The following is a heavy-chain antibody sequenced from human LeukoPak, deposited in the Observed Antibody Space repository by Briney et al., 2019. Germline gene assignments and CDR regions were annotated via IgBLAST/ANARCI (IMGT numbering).Heavy chain of an antibody. CDR3: AKDRSSGWPEYLQH. Sequence: GRSLRLSCAASGFTFSSYGMHWVRQAPGKGLEWVAVISYDGSNKYYADSVKGRFTISRDNSKNTLYLQMNSLRAEDTAVYYCAKDRSSGWPEYLQHWGQGTLVTVSS. CDR1: GFTFSSYG. J-gene: IGHJ1*01. V-gene: IGHV3-30*18. CDR2: ISYDGSNK. D-gene: IGHD6-19*01.